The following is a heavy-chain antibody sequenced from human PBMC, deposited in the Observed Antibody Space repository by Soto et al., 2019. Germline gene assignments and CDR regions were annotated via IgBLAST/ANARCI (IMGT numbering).Heavy chain of an antibody. CDR1: GEAISSGAYY. D-gene: IGHD4-17*01. J-gene: IGHJ5*02. V-gene: IGHV4-30-4*01. CDR2: MYYSGSN. Sequence: SETLSLTCPFTGEAISSGAYYWTWIRQPPGNGLEWVGYMYYSGSNYYNPSFQSLVTISVDTSKNQFSLKLSSVNAADTAVDYCARTFTVTWFDPWGQGTLVPVS. CDR3: ARTFTVTWFDP.